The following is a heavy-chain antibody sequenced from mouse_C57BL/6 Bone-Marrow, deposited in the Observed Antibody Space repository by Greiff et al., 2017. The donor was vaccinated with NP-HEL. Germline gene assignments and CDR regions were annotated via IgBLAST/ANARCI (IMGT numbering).Heavy chain of an antibody. J-gene: IGHJ2*01. D-gene: IGHD6-5*01. CDR2: ISSGSSTI. Sequence: EVKLMESGGGLVKPGGSLKLSCAASGFTFSDYGMHWVRQAPEKGLEWVAYISSGSSTIYYADTVKGRFTISRDNAKNTLFLQMTSLRSEDTAMYYCARRSYLYYFDYWGQGTTLTVSS. CDR1: GFTFSDYG. CDR3: ARRSYLYYFDY. V-gene: IGHV5-17*01.